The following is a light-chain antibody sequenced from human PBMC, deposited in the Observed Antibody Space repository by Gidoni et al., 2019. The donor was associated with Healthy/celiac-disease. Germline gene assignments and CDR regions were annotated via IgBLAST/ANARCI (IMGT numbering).Light chain of an antibody. V-gene: IGKV2-28*01. Sequence: DIVMTQSPLSLPVTPGEPASISCSSSQSLLHSNGYNYLDWYLQKPGQSPQLLIYLGSNRASGVPDRFSGSGSGTDFTLKISRVEAEDVGVYYCMQALQTLWTFGQGTKMEIK. J-gene: IGKJ1*01. CDR1: QSLLHSNGYNY. CDR3: MQALQTLWT. CDR2: LGS.